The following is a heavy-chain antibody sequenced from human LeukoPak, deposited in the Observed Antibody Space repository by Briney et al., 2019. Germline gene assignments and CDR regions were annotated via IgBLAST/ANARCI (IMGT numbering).Heavy chain of an antibody. Sequence: GGSLRLSCAASGFTFSSYALHWVRQAPGKGLEWVAVISYDGSSKYYADSVKGRFTISRDNSKNTLYLQLNSLRGGDTAVYYCARDPLAGSGWFDYSQHYGMDVWGQGTTVTVSS. J-gene: IGHJ6*02. CDR3: ARDPLAGSGWFDYSQHYGMDV. V-gene: IGHV3-30-3*01. CDR1: GFTFSSYA. D-gene: IGHD6-19*01. CDR2: ISYDGSSK.